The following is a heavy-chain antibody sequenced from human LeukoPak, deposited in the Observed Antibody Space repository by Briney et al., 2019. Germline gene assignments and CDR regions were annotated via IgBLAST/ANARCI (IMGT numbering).Heavy chain of an antibody. CDR3: AKDATGDRKYFDY. CDR1: GFTFSSYA. CDR2: TSGSGVKI. J-gene: IGHJ4*02. Sequence: GGSLRLSCAASGFTFSSYAMSWVRQAPGKGLEWVSGTSGSGVKIYYADSVKGRFTISRDNSKNTLYLQMNSLRAEDMAVYYCAKDATGDRKYFDYWGQGTLVTVSS. V-gene: IGHV3-23*01. D-gene: IGHD7-27*01.